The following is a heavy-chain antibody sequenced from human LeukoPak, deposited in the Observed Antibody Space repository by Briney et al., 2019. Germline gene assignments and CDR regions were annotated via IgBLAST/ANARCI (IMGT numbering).Heavy chain of an antibody. CDR2: LYSGGGT. D-gene: IGHD6-19*01. V-gene: IGHV3-53*01. J-gene: IGHJ4*02. CDR3: ARAGGLPIAVAPIDC. CDR1: GFTVSSSY. Sequence: GGSLRLSCAASGFTVSSSYMTWVRQAPGKGLKWVSTLYSGGGTFYADSVKGRFTISRDNSKNTLDLHMSSLRAEDTAVYYCARAGGLPIAVAPIDCWGQGTLVTVSS.